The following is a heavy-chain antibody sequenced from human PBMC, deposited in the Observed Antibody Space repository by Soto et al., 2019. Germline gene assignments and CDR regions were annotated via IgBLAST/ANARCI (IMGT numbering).Heavy chain of an antibody. J-gene: IGHJ6*02. Sequence: SGGSVRLSXAASGFTFSNAWMSWVRQAPGKGLEWVGRIKSKTDGGTTDYAAPVKGRFTISRDDSKNTLYLQMNSLKTEDTAVYYCTTDLLGYYDFWSGYPPYGMDVWGQGTTVTVSS. CDR3: TTDLLGYYDFWSGYPPYGMDV. CDR1: GFTFSNAW. V-gene: IGHV3-15*01. D-gene: IGHD3-3*01. CDR2: IKSKTDGGTT.